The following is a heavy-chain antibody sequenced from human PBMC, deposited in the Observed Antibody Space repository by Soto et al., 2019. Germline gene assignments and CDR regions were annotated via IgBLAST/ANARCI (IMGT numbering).Heavy chain of an antibody. Sequence: KLVQSGAEVKKPGASVKVSCQTSGYTFFSYAITWVRQAPGQGLEWMGWVSGYNGHTNYAQKFQERVTMTRDISTTTVFMEVRNLRSDATAVYYCARFLGPTSSENWFDPWGQGTLVTVSS. CDR1: GYTFFSYA. J-gene: IGHJ5*02. D-gene: IGHD1-26*01. CDR2: VSGYNGHT. CDR3: ARFLGPTSSENWFDP. V-gene: IGHV1-18*01.